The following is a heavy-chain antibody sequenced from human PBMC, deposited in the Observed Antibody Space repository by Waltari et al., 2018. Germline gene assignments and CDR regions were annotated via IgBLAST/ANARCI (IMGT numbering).Heavy chain of an antibody. CDR3: AKDRYDFWSGSPSGFDY. D-gene: IGHD3-3*01. CDR1: GFTFSSYG. J-gene: IGHJ4*02. Sequence: QVQLVESGGGVVQPGRSLRLSCAASGFTFSSYGMHWVRPAPGKGLEWVAVISYDGSNKYYADSVKGRFTISRDNSKNTLYLQMNSLRAEDTAVYYCAKDRYDFWSGSPSGFDYWGQGTLVTVSS. CDR2: ISYDGSNK. V-gene: IGHV3-30*18.